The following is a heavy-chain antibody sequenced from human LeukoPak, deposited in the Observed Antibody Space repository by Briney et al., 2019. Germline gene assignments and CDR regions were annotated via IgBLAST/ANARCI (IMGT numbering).Heavy chain of an antibody. CDR3: ARDGWLAREFDF. CDR1: GFTLSSYN. Sequence: PGGSLRLSCAVSGFTLSSYNMNWVRQAPGKGLEWVSYISTGSTTIFYADSVKGRFTISRDNAKKSLYLQMNSLRAEDTAVYYCARDGWLAREFDFWGQGTLVTVSS. J-gene: IGHJ4*02. CDR2: ISTGSTTI. D-gene: IGHD6-19*01. V-gene: IGHV3-48*01.